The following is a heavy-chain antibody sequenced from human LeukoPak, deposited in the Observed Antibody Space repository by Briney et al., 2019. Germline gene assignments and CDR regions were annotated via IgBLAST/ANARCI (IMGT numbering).Heavy chain of an antibody. CDR2: LRFDGRSA. CDR1: GFIVSTYG. V-gene: IGHV3-30*02. J-gene: IGHJ4*02. D-gene: IGHD1-26*01. Sequence: PGGSLRVSCVASGFIVSTYGMSWVRQAPGKGLDWVAFLRFDGRSAIYGDSVKGRFTISRDISKNTLYLQMNSLRPEDTAVYYCAKDPYGGTYPSYFDSWGQGTLVTVSS. CDR3: AKDPYGGTYPSYFDS.